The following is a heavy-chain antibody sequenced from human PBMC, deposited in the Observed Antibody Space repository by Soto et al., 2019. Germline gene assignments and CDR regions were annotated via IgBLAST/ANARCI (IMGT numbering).Heavy chain of an antibody. CDR1: GGSISSYY. Sequence: SETLSLTCTISGGSISSYYWNWIRQPPGKGLEWVGYIYYSGNTNFNPSLKRRVSMSVDTSKNQFSLRLTSVTAADTAVYYCAGQSYYDNNPFYPFDYWGQGTLVTVSS. CDR2: IYYSGNT. CDR3: AGQSYYDNNPFYPFDY. V-gene: IGHV4-59*01. J-gene: IGHJ4*02. D-gene: IGHD3-22*01.